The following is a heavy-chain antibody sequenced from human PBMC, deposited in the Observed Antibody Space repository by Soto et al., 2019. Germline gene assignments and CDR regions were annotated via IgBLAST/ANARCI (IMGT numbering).Heavy chain of an antibody. J-gene: IGHJ4*02. V-gene: IGHV6-1*01. CDR3: ARDEGPRYSSSWGVFDY. CDR1: GDSVSSNSAA. CDR2: TYYRSKWYN. D-gene: IGHD6-13*01. Sequence: PSQTVSLTCAISGDSVSSNSAAWNWIRQSPSRGLEWLGRTYYRSKWYNDYAVSVKSRITINPDTSKNQFSLQLNSVTPEDTAVYYCARDEGPRYSSSWGVFDYWGQGTLVTVSS.